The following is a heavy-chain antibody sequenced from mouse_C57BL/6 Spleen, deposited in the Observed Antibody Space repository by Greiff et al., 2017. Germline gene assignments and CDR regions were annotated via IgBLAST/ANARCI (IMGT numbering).Heavy chain of an antibody. D-gene: IGHD4-1*01. CDR1: GFTFSDYG. V-gene: IGHV5-17*01. J-gene: IGHJ2*01. Sequence: VQLKESGGGLVKPGGSLKLSCAASGFTFSDYGMHWVRQAPEKGLEWVAYISSGSSTIYYADPVKGRFTISRDNAKNTLFLQMTSLRSEDTAMYYCARGNWDFDYWGQGTTLTVSS. CDR2: ISSGSSTI. CDR3: ARGNWDFDY.